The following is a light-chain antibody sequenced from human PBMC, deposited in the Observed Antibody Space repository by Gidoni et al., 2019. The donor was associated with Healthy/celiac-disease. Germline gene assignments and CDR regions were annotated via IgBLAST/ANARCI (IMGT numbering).Light chain of an antibody. V-gene: IGKV1-39*01. CDR2: AAS. CDR1: QSISSY. Sequence: DIQMTQSPPSLSASVGDRVTITCRASQSISSYLNWYQQKPGKAPKLLLYAASSLQSGVPSRFSSSGSGTDFTLTISSLQPEDFATFYCQQSYSTPGITFGPGTKVDIK. CDR3: QQSYSTPGIT. J-gene: IGKJ3*01.